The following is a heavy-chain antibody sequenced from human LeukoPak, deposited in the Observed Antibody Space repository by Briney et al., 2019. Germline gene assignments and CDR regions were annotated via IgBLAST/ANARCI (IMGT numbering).Heavy chain of an antibody. J-gene: IGHJ4*02. V-gene: IGHV4-59*01. CDR2: ISSSGST. Sequence: SETLSLTCTVSGDSINYYYWSWIRQPPGKRLEWIGYISSSGSTKYNPSLKSRVTISVDTSEKQFSLELRSVTAADTATYYCARVDSGTWYAVFDYWGQGIPVTVSS. CDR1: GDSINYYY. CDR3: ARVDSGTWYAVFDY. D-gene: IGHD6-13*01.